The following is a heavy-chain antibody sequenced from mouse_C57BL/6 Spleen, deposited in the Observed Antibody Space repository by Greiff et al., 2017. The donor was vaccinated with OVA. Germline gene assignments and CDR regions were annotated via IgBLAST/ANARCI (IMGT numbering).Heavy chain of an antibody. V-gene: IGHV1-54*01. D-gene: IGHD2-5*01. CDR2: INPGSGGT. CDR3: AREGLSNYDY. CDR1: GYAFTNYL. J-gene: IGHJ2*01. Sequence: VQLQQSGAELVRPGPSVKVSCKASGYAFTNYLIEWVKQRPGQGLEWIGVINPGSGGTNYNEKFKGKATLTADKSSSTAYMQLSSLTSEDSAVYFCAREGLSNYDYWGQGTTLTVSS.